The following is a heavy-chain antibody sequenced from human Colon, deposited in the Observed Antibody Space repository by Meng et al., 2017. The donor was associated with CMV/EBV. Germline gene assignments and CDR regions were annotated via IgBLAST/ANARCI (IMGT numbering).Heavy chain of an antibody. V-gene: IGHV4-34*01. CDR1: HGSFSSYY. D-gene: IGHD3-9*01. Sequence: PRPLTCAVHHGSFSSYYWRWIRQSPGKGLEWIGEVTHSGSTPYNPSLKIRVTISVDTSKNQFSLQLISLPAADTAVYYCGMLGYFESWGQGTLVTVSS. CDR2: VTHSGST. J-gene: IGHJ4*02. CDR3: GMLGYFES.